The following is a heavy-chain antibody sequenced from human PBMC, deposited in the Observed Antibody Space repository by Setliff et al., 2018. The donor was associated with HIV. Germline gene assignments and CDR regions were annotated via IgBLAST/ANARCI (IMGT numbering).Heavy chain of an antibody. Sequence: GGSLRLSCVVSGFAFSNFAMHWVRQAPGKGPERLALIWYDGSQRYYADTVKGRFTVSRDDSKNTLYLHMNNLRVEDSAIYYWVKDDTSGLYYLDFWGPGTLVTVSS. CDR3: VKDDTSGLYYLDF. CDR2: IWYDGSQR. D-gene: IGHD3-22*01. J-gene: IGHJ4*02. CDR1: GFAFSNFA. V-gene: IGHV3-33*06.